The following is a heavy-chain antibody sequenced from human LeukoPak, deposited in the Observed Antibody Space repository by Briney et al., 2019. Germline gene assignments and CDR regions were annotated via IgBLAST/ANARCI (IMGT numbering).Heavy chain of an antibody. CDR3: ASPYCSGGSCYPYGAFDI. V-gene: IGHV1-69*04. CDR2: IIPILGIA. J-gene: IGHJ3*02. D-gene: IGHD2-15*01. Sequence: ASVKVSCKASGATFSSYAISWVRQAPGQGLEWMGRIIPILGIANYAQKFQGRVTITAAKSTSTAYMELSSLRSEDTAVYYCASPYCSGGSCYPYGAFDIWGQGTMVTVSS. CDR1: GATFSSYA.